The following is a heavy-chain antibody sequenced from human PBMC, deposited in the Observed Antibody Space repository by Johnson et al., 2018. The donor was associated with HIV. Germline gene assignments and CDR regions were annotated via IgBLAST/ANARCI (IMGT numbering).Heavy chain of an antibody. V-gene: IGHV3-23*04. CDR1: GFTFSSYA. CDR3: ARDYLVGPTGGYI. J-gene: IGHJ3*02. D-gene: IGHD1-26*01. Sequence: EVQLVESGGGLVQPGGSLRLSCAASGFTFSSYAMSCVRQAPGKGLVWVSRINSDGSSTSYADSVKGRFIISRDNSKNTLSLQMNSLRAEDTAVYYCARDYLVGPTGGYIWGQGTMVTVSS. CDR2: INSDGSST.